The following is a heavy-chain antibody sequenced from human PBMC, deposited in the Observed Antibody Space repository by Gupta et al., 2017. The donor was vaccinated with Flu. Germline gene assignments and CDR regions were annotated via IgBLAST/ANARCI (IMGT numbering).Heavy chain of an antibody. V-gene: IGHV3-23*01. Sequence: VQLLETGGDFVQSGGSLRLTCVASGFAFNKYALNWVRQAPGKGLEWVSAVSGSGGSTYYADAVKGRFIISRDNSKKTLYLQMDSLRVEDTAYYYCAKGRSLITFGGGASYDVWGQGTLVAVSS. CDR1: GFAFNKYA. D-gene: IGHD3-16*01. J-gene: IGHJ4*02. CDR2: VSGSGGST. CDR3: AKGRSLITFGGGASYDV.